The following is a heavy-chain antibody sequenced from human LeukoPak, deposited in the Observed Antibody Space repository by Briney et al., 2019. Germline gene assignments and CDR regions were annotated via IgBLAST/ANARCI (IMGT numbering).Heavy chain of an antibody. J-gene: IGHJ4*02. Sequence: GGSLRLSCAASRFTFNSYSMHWVRQGPGKGLVWVSRINSDGSSTSYADSVKGRFTISRDNAKNTLYLQMNSLRAEDTAVYYCVIGCSHSNTNSDYWGQGTLVTVSS. CDR1: RFTFNSYS. CDR3: VIGCSHSNTNSDY. V-gene: IGHV3-74*01. CDR2: INSDGSST. D-gene: IGHD4-11*01.